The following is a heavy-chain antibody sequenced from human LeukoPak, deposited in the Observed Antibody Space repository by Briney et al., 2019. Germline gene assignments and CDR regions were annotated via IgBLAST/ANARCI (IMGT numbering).Heavy chain of an antibody. CDR1: GYTFTSYY. CDR2: INPSGGGT. Sequence: ASVKVSCKSSGYTFTSYYIHWVRQAPGQGLEWMGVINPSGGGTSYAQKFQGRVTMTRDTSTSTVYMDMRSLRSEDTAVYFCARDMLAVPSNWFDPWGEGTLVTVSS. CDR3: ARDMLAVPSNWFDP. D-gene: IGHD2-8*01. J-gene: IGHJ5*02. V-gene: IGHV1-46*01.